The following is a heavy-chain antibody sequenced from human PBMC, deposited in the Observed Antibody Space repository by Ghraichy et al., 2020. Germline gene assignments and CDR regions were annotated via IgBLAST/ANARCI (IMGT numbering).Heavy chain of an antibody. D-gene: IGHD2-2*02. V-gene: IGHV1-18*01. CDR2: ISAYNGNT. CDR3: ARDQYIVVVPAAIGYYYYGMDV. J-gene: IGHJ6*02. Sequence: ASVKVSCKASGYTFTSYGISWVRQAPGQGLEWMGWISAYNGNTNYAQKLQGRVTMTTDTSTSTAYMELRSLRSDDTAVYYCARDQYIVVVPAAIGYYYYGMDVWGQGTTVTVSS. CDR1: GYTFTSYG.